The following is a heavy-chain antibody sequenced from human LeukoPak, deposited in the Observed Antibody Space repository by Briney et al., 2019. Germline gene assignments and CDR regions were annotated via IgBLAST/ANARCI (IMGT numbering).Heavy chain of an antibody. J-gene: IGHJ6*02. V-gene: IGHV4-59*01. CDR3: ARDRNYYDSSGPPYYYSALDV. D-gene: IGHD3-22*01. CDR2: ITYSGGP. Sequence: SETLSLTCTVSSGSISGYYWSWLRQPPGKGLEWIGYITYSGGPDYNPSLKSRVTISIDTSSNQFSLRLRSVTAADTAVYYCARDRNYYDSSGPPYYYSALDVWGQGTTVTVSS. CDR1: SGSISGYY.